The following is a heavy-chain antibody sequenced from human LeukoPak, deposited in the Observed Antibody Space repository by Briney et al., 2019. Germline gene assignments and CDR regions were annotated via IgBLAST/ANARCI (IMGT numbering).Heavy chain of an antibody. CDR2: VSGSGGST. CDR1: GITFSSYA. V-gene: IGHV3-23*01. D-gene: IGHD3-22*01. Sequence: PGGSLRLSCAASGITFSSYAMTWVRQAPGKGLEWVSAVSGSGGSTYYADSVKGRFTISRDNSKNTLYLQMNSLRAEDTAVYHCAKDRGDYYDTTGCDYWGQGTLVTVSS. J-gene: IGHJ4*02. CDR3: AKDRGDYYDTTGCDY.